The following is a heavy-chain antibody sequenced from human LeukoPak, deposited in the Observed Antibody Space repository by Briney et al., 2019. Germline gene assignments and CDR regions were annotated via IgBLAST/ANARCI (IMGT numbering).Heavy chain of an antibody. CDR2: MNPNSGDT. J-gene: IGHJ1*01. CDR1: GYTFTNYD. Sequence: ASVKVSCKASGYTFTNYDINWVRQAAGQGLEWMGWMNPNSGDTGYVEKFQGRVTMTRDTSMNTAYMELSSLRSEDTAVYYCTRGGEQQLVRRYFQHWGQGTLVTVSS. V-gene: IGHV1-8*01. D-gene: IGHD6-13*01. CDR3: TRGGEQQLVRRYFQH.